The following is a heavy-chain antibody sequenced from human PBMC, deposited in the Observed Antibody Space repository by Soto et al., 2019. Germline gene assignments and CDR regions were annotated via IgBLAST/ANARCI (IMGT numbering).Heavy chain of an antibody. CDR2: VSFDGSNK. Sequence: QVQLVESGGGVVQPGRSLRLSCAASGFTFSTHAMHWVRQAPGKGLECVAIVSFDGSNKYYADSVKGRFTISRDNSKNTLYLQMSGLTPEDTAVYYCSRDQTGITTACGGRIDHWVQGTLFTVSS. CDR3: SRDQTGITTACGGRIDH. D-gene: IGHD6-13*01. CDR1: GFTFSTHA. J-gene: IGHJ4*02. V-gene: IGHV3-30-3*01.